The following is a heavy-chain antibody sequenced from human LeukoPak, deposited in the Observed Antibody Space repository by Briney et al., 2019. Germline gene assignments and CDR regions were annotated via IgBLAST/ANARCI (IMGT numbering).Heavy chain of an antibody. CDR2: VIRDGSFT. J-gene: IGHJ4*02. Sequence: GGSLRLSCAASGFTFRSYWMRWVRQAPGKGLEWVSRVIRDGSFTNYADSVKGRFTISRDNAKNTLYLQMSSLRADDTAVYFCVRDGDDFNFDYWGQGSLVTVSS. CDR3: VRDGDDFNFDY. CDR1: GFTFRSYW. V-gene: IGHV3-74*01. D-gene: IGHD5-24*01.